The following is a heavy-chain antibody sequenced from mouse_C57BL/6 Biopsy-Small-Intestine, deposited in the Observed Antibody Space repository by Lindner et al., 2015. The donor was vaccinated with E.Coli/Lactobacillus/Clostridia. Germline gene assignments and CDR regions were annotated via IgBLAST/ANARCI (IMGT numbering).Heavy chain of an antibody. CDR3: ARDRGLLWGAMDY. D-gene: IGHD2-1*01. V-gene: IGHV5-4*01. Sequence: VQLQESGGGLVKPGGSLKLSCAASGFTCSSYAMSWVRQTPEKRLEWVASISDGGSYTYYPDNVKGRFTISRDNAKNNLYLQMSHLKSEDTAIYYCARDRGLLWGAMDYWGQGTSVTVSS. CDR1: GFTCSSYA. J-gene: IGHJ4*01. CDR2: ISDGGSYT.